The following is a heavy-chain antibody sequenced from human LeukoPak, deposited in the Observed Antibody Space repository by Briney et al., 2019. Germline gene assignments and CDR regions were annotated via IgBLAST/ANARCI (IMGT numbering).Heavy chain of an antibody. J-gene: IGHJ4*02. V-gene: IGHV3-30*04. CDR3: ARGVTQDTGVAQFDS. D-gene: IGHD3-3*01. CDR1: GFTFFSYS. Sequence: GGSLRLSCAASGFTFFSYSMHWVRQAPGKGLEWVAVVSYDGSNKNYADSVKGRLTISRDNSKSTLSLQMTSLRPDDTAVYYCARGVTQDTGVAQFDSWGQGSLVTVSS. CDR2: VSYDGSNK.